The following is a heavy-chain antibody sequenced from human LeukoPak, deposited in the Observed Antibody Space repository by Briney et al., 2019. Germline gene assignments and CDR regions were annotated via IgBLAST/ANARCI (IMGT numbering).Heavy chain of an antibody. D-gene: IGHD1-1*01. CDR2: INHSRST. Sequence: PSETLSLTCAVYGGSFSGYYWSWLGQPPGKGLEWIGKINHSRSTNYNPSLKSRVTISVATSNNQFPLKLSSVTAADTAVYYCARGKLERRPFDYWGQGTLVTVSS. CDR1: GGSFSGYY. CDR3: ARGKLERRPFDY. J-gene: IGHJ4*02. V-gene: IGHV4-34*01.